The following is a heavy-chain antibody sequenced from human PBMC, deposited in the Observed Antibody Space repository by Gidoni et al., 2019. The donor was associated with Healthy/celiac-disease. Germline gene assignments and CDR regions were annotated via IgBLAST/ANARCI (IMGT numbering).Heavy chain of an antibody. CDR3: ARTSSGAGGMYYYFDY. CDR2: IFSNAEK. CDR1: GFSLSNARMG. D-gene: IGHD3-16*01. J-gene: IGHJ4*02. V-gene: IGHV2-26*01. Sequence: QVTLKESGPVLVKPTETLTLTCTVSGFSLSNARMGVSWIRQPPGKALEWLAHIFSNAEKSYSTSLKSRLTISKDTSKSQVVLTITNMDPVNTATYYCARTSSGAGGMYYYFDYWGQGTLVTVSS.